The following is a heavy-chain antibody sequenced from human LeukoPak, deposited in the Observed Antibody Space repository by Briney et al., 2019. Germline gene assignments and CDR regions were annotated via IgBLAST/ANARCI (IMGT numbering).Heavy chain of an antibody. Sequence: SETLSLTCTVSGGSISSYYWSWIRQPPGKGLEWIGYIYHSGSTYYNPSLKSRVTISVDRSKNQFSLKLSSVTAADTAVYYCARGSEDGITIFGVVTNWFDPWGQGTLVTVSS. V-gene: IGHV4-59*12. CDR3: ARGSEDGITIFGVVTNWFDP. J-gene: IGHJ5*02. D-gene: IGHD3-3*01. CDR1: GGSISSYY. CDR2: IYHSGST.